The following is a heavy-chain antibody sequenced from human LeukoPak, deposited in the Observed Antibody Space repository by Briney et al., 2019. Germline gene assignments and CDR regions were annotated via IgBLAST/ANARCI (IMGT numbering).Heavy chain of an antibody. V-gene: IGHV4-34*01. CDR2: INHSGST. Sequence: PSETLSLTCAVYGGSFSGYYWTWIRQPPGKGLEWIGEINHSGSTNNNPSLKSRVTISVDTSKNQFSLKLSSVTAADTAVYYCAGAGHYGSGSFDYWGQGTLVTVSS. J-gene: IGHJ4*02. D-gene: IGHD3-10*01. CDR3: AGAGHYGSGSFDY. CDR1: GGSFSGYY.